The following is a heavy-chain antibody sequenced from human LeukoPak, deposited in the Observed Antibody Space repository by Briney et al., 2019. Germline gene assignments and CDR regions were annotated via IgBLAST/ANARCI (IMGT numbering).Heavy chain of an antibody. V-gene: IGHV4-34*01. D-gene: IGHD3-9*01. CDR2: INHSGST. J-gene: IGHJ5*02. CDR1: GGSFSGYY. Sequence: PSETLSLTCAVYGGSFSGYYWSWIRQPPGKGLEWIGEINHSGSTNYNPSLKSRVTISVDTSKNQFSLRLSSVTAADTAVYYCARRTTYYDILTGYESRWFDPWGQGTLVTVSS. CDR3: ARRTTYYDILTGYESRWFDP.